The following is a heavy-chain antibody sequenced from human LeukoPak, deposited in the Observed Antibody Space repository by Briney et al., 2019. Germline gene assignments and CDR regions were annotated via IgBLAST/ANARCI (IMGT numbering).Heavy chain of an antibody. V-gene: IGHV4-59*01. Sequence: SETLSLTCTVSGVSISSYYWSWIRQPPGKGLEWIGYIYYSGSTNYNPSLKSRVTISVDTSKNQFSLKLSSVTAADTAVYYCARVAVTMVRGVILYYFDYWGQGTLVTVSS. CDR3: ARVAVTMVRGVILYYFDY. J-gene: IGHJ4*02. CDR1: GVSISSYY. CDR2: IYYSGST. D-gene: IGHD3-10*01.